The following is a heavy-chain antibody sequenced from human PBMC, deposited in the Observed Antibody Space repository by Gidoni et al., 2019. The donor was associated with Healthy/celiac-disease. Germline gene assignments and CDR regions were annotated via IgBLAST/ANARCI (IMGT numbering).Heavy chain of an antibody. J-gene: IGHJ5*02. CDR2: LYYSGST. D-gene: IGHD6-19*01. CDR3: ARDHRYSSGWTTGWFDP. V-gene: IGHV4-59*01. CDR1: GGSISSYY. Sequence: QVQLQESGPGLVKPSETLSLTCTVSGGSISSYYWSGIRQPPGKGLEWIGYLYYSGSTNYNPSLKSRVTISVDTSKNQFSLKLSSVTAADTAVYYCARDHRYSSGWTTGWFDPWGQGTLVTVSS.